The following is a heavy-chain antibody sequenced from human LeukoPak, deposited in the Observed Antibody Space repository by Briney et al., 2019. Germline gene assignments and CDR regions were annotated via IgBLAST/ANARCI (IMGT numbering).Heavy chain of an antibody. D-gene: IGHD6-19*01. CDR1: GGSLSSSSYY. CDR3: ARLYSSGWLDY. V-gene: IGHV4-39*02. Sequence: PSETLSLTCTVSGGSLSSSSYYWGWIRQPPGKGLESLGTIYYSGNTYYNPSLESRVTISVDTSKNHFSLKLSSVTAADTAVYYCARLYSSGWLDYWGQGTLVTVSS. CDR2: IYYSGNT. J-gene: IGHJ4*02.